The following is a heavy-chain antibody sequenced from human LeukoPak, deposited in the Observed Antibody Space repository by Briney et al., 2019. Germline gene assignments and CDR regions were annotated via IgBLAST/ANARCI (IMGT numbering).Heavy chain of an antibody. D-gene: IGHD4-17*01. V-gene: IGHV1-18*01. CDR1: GYTLTELS. J-gene: IGHJ4*02. Sequence: ASVKVSCKVSGYTLTELSMHWVRQAPGQGLEWMGWISAYNGNTNYAQKLQGRVTMTTDTSTSTAYMELRSLRSDDTAVYYCATGTVTTKYWGQGTLVTVSS. CDR2: ISAYNGNT. CDR3: ATGTVTTKY.